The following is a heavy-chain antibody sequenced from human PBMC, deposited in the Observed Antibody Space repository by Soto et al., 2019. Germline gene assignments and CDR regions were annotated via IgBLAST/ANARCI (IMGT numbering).Heavy chain of an antibody. D-gene: IGHD6-25*01. CDR1: GGTFSSSA. CDR3: ASERPERGKDV. J-gene: IGHJ6*02. CDR2: IIPVFGTA. Sequence: QVQLVQSGAEVKKPGSSVKVSCKASGGTFSSSAISWVRQAPGQGLEWMGAIIPVFGTAHYAQKFQGRVTITADKPTSTAYMELSRLRAEDTAVYYFASERPERGKDVGGQGTTVTVSS. V-gene: IGHV1-69*06.